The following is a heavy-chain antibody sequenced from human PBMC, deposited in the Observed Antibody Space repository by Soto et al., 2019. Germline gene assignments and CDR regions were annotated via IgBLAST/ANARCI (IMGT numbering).Heavy chain of an antibody. Sequence: QVQLVESGGDVVQPGRSLRLSCAASGFTFSSFGMHWVRQAPGKGLEWVAVISYDGRNTYYGDSVEGRFTIARDDSKNTLYLQMNSVRTEDTAVDYCAKDRLPKVNVSYYFGADVWAQGTTVTVS. CDR3: AKDRLPKVNVSYYFGADV. CDR2: ISYDGRNT. V-gene: IGHV3-30*18. D-gene: IGHD3-22*01. J-gene: IGHJ6*01. CDR1: GFTFSSFG.